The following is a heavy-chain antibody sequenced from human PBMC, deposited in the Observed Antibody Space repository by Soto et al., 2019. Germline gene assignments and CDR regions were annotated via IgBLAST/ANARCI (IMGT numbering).Heavy chain of an antibody. CDR3: ARHFDVDPSLDHYYFDL. V-gene: IGHV4-4*07. J-gene: IGHJ2*01. CDR2: IYASRRT. D-gene: IGHD3-9*01. Sequence: QVLLQDSGPGLVKPSETLSLTCTVSGVSITPYFWSWIRQPAGEAPEWLGHIYASRRTTYNPSLKSRVTMFVSQTQVSLRLTSVTAADTAVYYCARHFDVDPSLDHYYFDLWGRGALVTVSS. CDR1: GVSITPYF.